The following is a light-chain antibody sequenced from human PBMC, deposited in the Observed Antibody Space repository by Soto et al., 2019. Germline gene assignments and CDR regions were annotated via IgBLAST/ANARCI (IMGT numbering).Light chain of an antibody. Sequence: RRTLSLYPGERATLSCRASQSVSSNYLAWYQQKPGQAPRLLIYGASSRATGIPDRFSGSGSGTDFTLTLSRLEPEDFAVYYCQQYGSSPRTFGQGTKVDIK. CDR1: QSVSSNY. V-gene: IGKV3-20*01. J-gene: IGKJ1*01. CDR3: QQYGSSPRT. CDR2: GAS.